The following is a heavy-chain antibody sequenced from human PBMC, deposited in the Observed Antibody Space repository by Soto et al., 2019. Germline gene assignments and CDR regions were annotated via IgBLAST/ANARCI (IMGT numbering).Heavy chain of an antibody. CDR3: ARVHRNYYDSSGYYPYYFDY. V-gene: IGHV4-61*01. D-gene: IGHD3-22*01. Sequence: SETLSLTCTVSGGSVSSGSYYWGWIRQPPGKGLEWIGYIYYSGSTNYNPSLKSRVTISVDTSKNQFSLKLSSVTAADTAVYYCARVHRNYYDSSGYYPYYFDYWGQGTLVTVSS. CDR2: IYYSGST. CDR1: GGSVSSGSYY. J-gene: IGHJ4*02.